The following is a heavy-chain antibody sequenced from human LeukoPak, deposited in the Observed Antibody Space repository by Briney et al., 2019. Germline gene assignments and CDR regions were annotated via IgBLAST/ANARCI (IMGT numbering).Heavy chain of an antibody. J-gene: IGHJ4*02. CDR3: ARVRGYCSSTICYRYYFDY. CDR1: SYSISSGYY. CDR2: IYHSGST. D-gene: IGHD2-2*01. V-gene: IGHV4-38-2*02. Sequence: SETLSLTCTVSSYSISSGYYWGWIRQPPGKGLEWIGTIYHSGSTYYNPSLKSRVTISVDTSKNQFSLKLTSVTAADTAVYYCARVRGYCSSTICYRYYFDYWGQGTLSPSPQ.